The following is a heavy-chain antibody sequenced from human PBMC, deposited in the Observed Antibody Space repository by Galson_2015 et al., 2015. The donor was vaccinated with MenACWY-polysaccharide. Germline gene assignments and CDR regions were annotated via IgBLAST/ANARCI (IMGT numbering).Heavy chain of an antibody. V-gene: IGHV3-48*01. CDR1: GFTFSSYS. CDR2: ISSSSSTI. J-gene: IGHJ3*02. Sequence: SLRLSCAASGFTFSSYSMNWVRQAPGKGLEWVSYISSSSSTIYYADSVKGRFTISRDNAKNTLYLQMNSLRAEDTAVYYCARGLVGVAPPSAFDIWGQGTMVTVSS. CDR3: ARGLVGVAPPSAFDI. D-gene: IGHD3-3*01.